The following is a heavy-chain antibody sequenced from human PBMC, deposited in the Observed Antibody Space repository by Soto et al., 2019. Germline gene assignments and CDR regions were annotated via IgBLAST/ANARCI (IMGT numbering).Heavy chain of an antibody. CDR2: LYHGGSK. V-gene: IGHV4-38-2*02. Sequence: PSETLSLTCAVSGYSISSVYTWGWIRVPPGKGLEWIGSLYHGGSKYYNPSFKSRATISVDTSKNQFSLKVTSVTAADTAVHYCARDPSQVENRFDLWGHGTLVTVSS. J-gene: IGHJ5*02. D-gene: IGHD1-1*01. CDR1: GYSISSVYT. CDR3: ARDPSQVENRFDL.